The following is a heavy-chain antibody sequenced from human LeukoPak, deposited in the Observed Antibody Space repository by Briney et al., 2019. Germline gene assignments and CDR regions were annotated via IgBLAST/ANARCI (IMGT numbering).Heavy chain of an antibody. CDR1: GFTFDDYA. J-gene: IGHJ4*02. V-gene: IGHV3-43*02. Sequence: PGGSLRLSFAASGFTFDDYAMDWVRQAPGKGLEWVSLITGDGRNTYYADSVEGRFTISRDNSKNSLYLQMNSLRIEDTAFYYCAKPRCSGWLPFDYWGQGTLVTVSS. CDR2: ITGDGRNT. CDR3: AKPRCSGWLPFDY. D-gene: IGHD6-19*01.